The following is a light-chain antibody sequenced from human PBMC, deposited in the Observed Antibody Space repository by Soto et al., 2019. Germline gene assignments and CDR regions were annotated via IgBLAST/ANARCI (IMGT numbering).Light chain of an antibody. V-gene: IGKV1-39*01. J-gene: IGKJ2*01. Sequence: DIQMTQSPDSLSASVGDRVTITCRASQSIVSYLNWYQQKPGKAPNLLVYAPSSLQSGVPSRFSGSGSGTDFTLTISTLQPEDFATYYCQETFSRPYSIGQGTKLEI. CDR3: QETFSRPYS. CDR1: QSIVSY. CDR2: APS.